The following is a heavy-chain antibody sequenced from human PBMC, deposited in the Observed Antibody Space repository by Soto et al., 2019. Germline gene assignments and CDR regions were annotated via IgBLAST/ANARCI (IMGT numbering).Heavy chain of an antibody. D-gene: IGHD6-19*01. Sequence: EVELVESGGGLIQPGGSLRLSCAASGFTVRSSYMSWVRQAPGKGLEWVSIIYSGGTTYYADSVKGRFTISRDHSKNTLYLQMNSLRAEDTALYYCARSLAGYSSGWVDFWGQGSLVTVSS. CDR2: IYSGGTT. J-gene: IGHJ4*02. V-gene: IGHV3-53*01. CDR1: GFTVRSSY. CDR3: ARSLAGYSSGWVDF.